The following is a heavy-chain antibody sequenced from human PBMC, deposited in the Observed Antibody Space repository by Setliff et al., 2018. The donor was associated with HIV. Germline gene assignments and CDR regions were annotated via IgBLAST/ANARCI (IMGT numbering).Heavy chain of an antibody. CDR3: AVSPDGDCATTKCANWFDP. CDR2: IKTKPNDYAT. CDR1: GFTFSGSA. V-gene: IGHV3-73*01. J-gene: IGHJ5*02. Sequence: GGSLRLSCSASGFTFSGSALHWVRQASGKGLEWVGRIKTKPNDYATAHAASVKGRFTISRDDSQNTAYLQMNSLRTEDTAVYFCAVSPDGDCATTKCANWFDPWGQGTQVTVSS. D-gene: IGHD4-17*01.